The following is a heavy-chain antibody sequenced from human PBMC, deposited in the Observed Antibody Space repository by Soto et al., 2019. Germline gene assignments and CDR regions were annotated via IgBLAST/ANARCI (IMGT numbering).Heavy chain of an antibody. CDR3: AHSLITIFGVVKDYFDY. J-gene: IGHJ4*02. Sequence: KSGPTLVNPTQTLTLTCTFSGFSLSTSGVGVGWIRQPPGKALEWLALIYWDDDKRYSPSLKSRLTITKDTSKNQVVLTMTNMDPVDTATYYCAHSLITIFGVVKDYFDYWGQGTLVTVSS. CDR2: IYWDDDK. D-gene: IGHD3-3*01. V-gene: IGHV2-5*02. CDR1: GFSLSTSGVG.